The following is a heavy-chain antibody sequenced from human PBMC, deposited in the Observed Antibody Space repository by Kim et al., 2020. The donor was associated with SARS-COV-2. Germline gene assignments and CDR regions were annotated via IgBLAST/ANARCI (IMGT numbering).Heavy chain of an antibody. V-gene: IGHV1-46*01. D-gene: IGHD3-16*01. Sequence: ASVKVSCKASGYTFTSYYMHWVRQAPGQGLEWMGIINPSGGSTSYAQKFQGRVTMTRDTSTSTVYMELSSLRSDDTAVYYCARDPGATPMITYGGVGFFDYWGQGTLVTVSS. CDR2: INPSGGST. CDR1: GYTFTSYY. J-gene: IGHJ4*02. CDR3: ARDPGATPMITYGGVGFFDY.